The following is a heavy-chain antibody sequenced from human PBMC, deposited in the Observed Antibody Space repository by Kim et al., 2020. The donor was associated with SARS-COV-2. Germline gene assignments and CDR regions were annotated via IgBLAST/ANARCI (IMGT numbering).Heavy chain of an antibody. CDR3: TVVTRGYFDL. D-gene: IGHD2-21*02. J-gene: IGHJ2*01. V-gene: IGHV3-21*01. Sequence: YRDYAGSVNGRFTISRDTAKNARFLQMSSMRAEDTAVYYCTVVTRGYFDLWGRGTLVTVSS. CDR2: YR.